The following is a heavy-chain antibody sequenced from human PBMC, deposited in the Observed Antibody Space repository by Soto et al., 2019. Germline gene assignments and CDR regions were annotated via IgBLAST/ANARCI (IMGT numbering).Heavy chain of an antibody. CDR1: GYTFTSYY. CDR2: INPSGGST. V-gene: IGHV1-46*01. Sequence: ASVKVSCKASGYTFTSYYMHWVRQAPGQGLEWMGIINPSGGSTRYAQKFQGRVTMTRDTSTSTVYMELSSLRSEDTAVYYCARDMVRGVINYNYYGMDVWGQGTTVTVSS. D-gene: IGHD3-10*01. J-gene: IGHJ6*02. CDR3: ARDMVRGVINYNYYGMDV.